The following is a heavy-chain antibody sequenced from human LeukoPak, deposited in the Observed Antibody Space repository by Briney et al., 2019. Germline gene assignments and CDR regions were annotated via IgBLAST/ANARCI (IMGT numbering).Heavy chain of an antibody. Sequence: ASVRVSCKTSGYTFSNFGINWVRQAPGQGLEWMGWISGDNDNPNYGQKFQGRFTVTTDSSTSPAYMELRNLTFDATAVYYCATAPLLRGDGGEHYKYGMDVWGQGTTVIVSS. V-gene: IGHV1-18*01. CDR2: ISGDNDNP. CDR1: GYTFSNFG. CDR3: ATAPLLRGDGGEHYKYGMDV. D-gene: IGHD2-15*01. J-gene: IGHJ6*02.